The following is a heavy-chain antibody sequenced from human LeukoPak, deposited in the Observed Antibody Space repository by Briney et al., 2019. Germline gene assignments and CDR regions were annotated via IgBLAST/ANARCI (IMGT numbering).Heavy chain of an antibody. CDR3: AREYPRYCSSTSCYALDY. CDR1: GFTFSSYA. CDR2: ISYDGSNK. D-gene: IGHD2-2*01. J-gene: IGHJ4*02. Sequence: GGSLRLSCAASGFTFSSYAMHWVRQAPGKGLEWVAVISYDGSNKYYADSVKGRFTISRDNSKNTLYLQMNSLRAEDTAVYYCAREYPRYCSSTSCYALDYWGQGTLVTVSS. V-gene: IGHV3-30-3*01.